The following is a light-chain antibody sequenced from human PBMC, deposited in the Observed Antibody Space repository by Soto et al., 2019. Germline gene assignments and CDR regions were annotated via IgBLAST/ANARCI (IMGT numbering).Light chain of an antibody. CDR1: QSITNW. V-gene: IGKV1-5*03. CDR2: KAS. CDR3: QQYNSYPVT. J-gene: IGKJ4*01. Sequence: DIQMTQSPSTLSASVGDRVTITCRASQSITNWLAWYQQKPGKAPKFLIYKASNLESGVPSRFSGSGSGTEFTLNISSLQPDDFATYCQQYNSYPVTFGGGTKVEI.